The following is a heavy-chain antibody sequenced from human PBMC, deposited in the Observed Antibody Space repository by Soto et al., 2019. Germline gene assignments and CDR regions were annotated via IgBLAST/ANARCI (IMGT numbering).Heavy chain of an antibody. CDR2: IYYSGST. J-gene: IGHJ5*02. D-gene: IGHD3-3*01. V-gene: IGHV4-59*01. CDR1: GGSISSYY. CDR3: AREGRDFWSGYSTWFDP. Sequence: SETLSLTCTVSGGSISSYYWSWIRQPPGKGLEWIGYIYYSGSTNYNPSLKSRVTISVDTSKNQFSLKLSSVTAADTAVYYCAREGRDFWSGYSTWFDPWGQGTLVPVSS.